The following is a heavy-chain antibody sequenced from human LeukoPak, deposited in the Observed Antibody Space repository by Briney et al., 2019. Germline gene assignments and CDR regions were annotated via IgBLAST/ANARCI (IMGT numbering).Heavy chain of an antibody. D-gene: IGHD3-3*01. V-gene: IGHV1-46*01. J-gene: IGHJ4*02. CDR1: GYTFPSHY. CDR3: ARDLGIFRVVIMVGGGLDY. Sequence: GASVKVSCKQSGYTFPSHYMQRVRQAPGQGIGWMGIINPSGGSTSYAQKFQGRVTMTRDTSTSTVYMELSSLRSEDTAVYYCARDLGIFRVVIMVGGGLDYWRQGTLVTVSS. CDR2: INPSGGST.